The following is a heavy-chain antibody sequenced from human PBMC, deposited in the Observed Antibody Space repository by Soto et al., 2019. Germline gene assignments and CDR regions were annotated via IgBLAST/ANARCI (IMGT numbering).Heavy chain of an antibody. J-gene: IGHJ4*02. CDR1: GYTFTSYG. CDR2: ISAYNGNT. D-gene: IGHD2-21*02. Sequence: ASVKVSCKASGYTFTSYGISWVRQAPGQGLEWMGWISAYNGNTNYAQKLQGRVTMTTDASTSTAYMELRSLRSDDTAVYYCARGAVVVTAIGYYFDYWGQGTLVTVSS. CDR3: ARGAVVVTAIGYYFDY. V-gene: IGHV1-18*01.